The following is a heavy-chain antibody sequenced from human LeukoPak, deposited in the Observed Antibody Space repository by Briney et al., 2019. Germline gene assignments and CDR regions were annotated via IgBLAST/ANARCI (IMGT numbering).Heavy chain of an antibody. CDR1: GYTFTSYD. CDR2: MNPNSGNT. D-gene: IGHD3-9*01. CDR3: ARDRGGNYDILTGYYTTNWFDP. J-gene: IGHJ5*02. V-gene: IGHV1-8*01. Sequence: GASVKVSCKASGYTFTSYDINWVRQATGQGLEWMGWMNPNSGNTGYAQKFQGRVTMTRNTSISTAYMELSSLRSEDTAVYYCARDRGGNYDILTGYYTTNWFDPWGQGTLVTVSS.